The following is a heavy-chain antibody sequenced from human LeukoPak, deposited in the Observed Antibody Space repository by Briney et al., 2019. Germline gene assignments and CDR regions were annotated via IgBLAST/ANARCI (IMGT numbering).Heavy chain of an antibody. J-gene: IGHJ4*02. Sequence: SETLSLTCTVSGGSISSYYWSWIRQPPGKGLEWIGYIYYSGSTNYNPSLKSRVTISVDTSKNQFSLKLSSVTAADTAVYYCARGLPIAAAGTFFDYWGQGTLVTVSS. CDR2: IYYSGST. V-gene: IGHV4-59*01. CDR1: GGSISSYY. D-gene: IGHD6-13*01. CDR3: ARGLPIAAAGTFFDY.